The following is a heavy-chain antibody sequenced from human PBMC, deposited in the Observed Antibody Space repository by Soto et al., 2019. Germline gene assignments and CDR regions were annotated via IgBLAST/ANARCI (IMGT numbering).Heavy chain of an antibody. CDR1: GYTLTELS. Sequence: ASVKVSCKVSGYTLTELSMHWVRQAPGKGLEWMGGFDPEDGETIYAQKFQGRVTMTEDTSTDTAYMELSSLRSEDTAVYYCATPYCSGGSCHVAYYYGMDVWGQGTTVTVSS. CDR2: FDPEDGET. J-gene: IGHJ6*02. CDR3: ATPYCSGGSCHVAYYYGMDV. V-gene: IGHV1-24*01. D-gene: IGHD2-15*01.